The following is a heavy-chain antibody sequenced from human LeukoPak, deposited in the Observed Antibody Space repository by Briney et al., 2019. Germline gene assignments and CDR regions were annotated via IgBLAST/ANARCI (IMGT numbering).Heavy chain of an antibody. CDR3: ARGSPPPNYDYVWGSYRRIVFQFDY. CDR1: GFTFSSYG. Sequence: GGSLRLSCAASGFTFSSYGMHWVRQAPGKGLEWVAFIRYDGSNKYYADSVKGRFTISRDNSKNTLYLQMNSLRAEDTAVYYCARGSPPPNYDYVWGSYRRIVFQFDYWGQGTLVTVSS. J-gene: IGHJ4*02. V-gene: IGHV3-30*02. CDR2: IRYDGSNK. D-gene: IGHD3-16*02.